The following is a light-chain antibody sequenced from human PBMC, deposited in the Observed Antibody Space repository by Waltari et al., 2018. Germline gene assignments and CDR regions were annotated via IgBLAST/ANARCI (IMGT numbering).Light chain of an antibody. V-gene: IGLV2-14*03. Sequence: QSALTQPASVSGSPGQSITIPCTGISTDVGYYKYVSWYQQRPGEAPKLIIYDVNNRPSGISDLFSGSKSGNTASLTISGLQPEDEADYYCNSCTSSSGHVIFGGGTKLTVL. CDR1: STDVGYYKY. CDR3: NSCTSSSGHVI. CDR2: DVN. J-gene: IGLJ2*01.